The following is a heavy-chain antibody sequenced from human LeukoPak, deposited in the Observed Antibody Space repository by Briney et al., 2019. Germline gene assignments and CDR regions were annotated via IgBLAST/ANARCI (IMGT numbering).Heavy chain of an antibody. Sequence: SETLSLTCTVSGGSISGFYWSWIRQPPGKGLEWIGYIYTSGSSKYNPSLKGRVTISVDTSKNQFSLKLYSVTAADTAVYYYAGLQREDAGSADFWNGYDHWGQGSLVTVSS. D-gene: IGHD3-3*01. J-gene: IGHJ5*02. CDR1: GGSISGFY. CDR2: IYTSGSS. V-gene: IGHV4-4*09. CDR3: AGLQREDAGSADFWNGYDH.